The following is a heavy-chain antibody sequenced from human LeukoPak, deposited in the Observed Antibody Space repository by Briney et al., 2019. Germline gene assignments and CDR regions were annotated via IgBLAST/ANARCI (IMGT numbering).Heavy chain of an antibody. D-gene: IGHD6-19*01. CDR1: GYTFITYG. CDR2: IKTYNGNT. Sequence: ASVKVSCKASGYTFITYGVTWVRQAPGQGLEWMGWIKTYNGNTNYAQKLQGRVTMTTDRSSSTAYMELRSLRSDDTAVYYCARNSRGYSSGWLQFNFDYWGQGTLVTVSS. J-gene: IGHJ4*02. CDR3: ARNSRGYSSGWLQFNFDY. V-gene: IGHV1-18*01.